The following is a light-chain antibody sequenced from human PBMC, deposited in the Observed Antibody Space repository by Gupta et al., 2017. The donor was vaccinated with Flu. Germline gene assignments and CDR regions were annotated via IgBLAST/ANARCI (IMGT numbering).Light chain of an antibody. CDR2: EVS. V-gene: IGLV2-14*01. CDR3: SSYTSNNTVL. Sequence: QSALTQPASVSGSPGPSITISCTGASSDVGRYNFVSWYQQHPGKAPKVMIYEVSNRPSGVSNRFSGSKSGTTASLTXSXLQAEDXGDYYCSSYTSNNTVLFGGGTKLTVL. CDR1: SSDVGRYNF. J-gene: IGLJ2*01.